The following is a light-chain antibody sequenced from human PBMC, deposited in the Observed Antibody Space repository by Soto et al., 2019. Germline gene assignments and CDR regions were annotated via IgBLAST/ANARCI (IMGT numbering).Light chain of an antibody. CDR3: ASYTSSSTSVI. J-gene: IGLJ2*01. V-gene: IGLV2-14*01. CDR1: SSDVGGYKY. Sequence: QSALTQPASVSGSPGQSITISCTGTSSDVGGYKYVSWYQQHPDKAPKLIIFEVSNRPSGISSRFSGSKSGNTASLTISGLQAEDEAEYYCASYTSSSTSVIFGSGTKLTVL. CDR2: EVS.